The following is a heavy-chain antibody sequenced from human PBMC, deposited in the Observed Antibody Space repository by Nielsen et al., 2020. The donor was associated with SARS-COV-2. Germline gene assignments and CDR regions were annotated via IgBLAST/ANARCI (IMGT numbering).Heavy chain of an antibody. CDR1: GITFGSYA. CDR3: AKATAGTCSGATCYNFDS. CDR2: YSGGVDTT. D-gene: IGHD2-2*02. V-gene: IGHV3-23*01. Sequence: GGSLRLSCAASGITFGSYAMSWVRRAPGKKFEWISTYSGGVDTTYYAASVRGRFTISRDNSQNTLYLQMNSLRAEDTAIYYCAKATAGTCSGATCYNFDSWGQGALVTVSS. J-gene: IGHJ4*02.